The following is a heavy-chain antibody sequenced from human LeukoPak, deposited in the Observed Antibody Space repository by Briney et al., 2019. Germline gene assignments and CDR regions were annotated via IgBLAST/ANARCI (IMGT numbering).Heavy chain of an antibody. CDR3: ARSVSRSTIFGVVPYFDY. CDR1: GYIFTDYY. V-gene: IGHV1-2*02. J-gene: IGHJ4*02. D-gene: IGHD3-3*01. Sequence: GASVKVSCKASGYIFTDYYIHWVRQAPGQGLEWMGWINPNSGGTNYAQKFQGRVTMTRDTSISTAYMELSRLRSDDTAVYYCARSVSRSTIFGVVPYFDYWGQGTLVTVSS. CDR2: INPNSGGT.